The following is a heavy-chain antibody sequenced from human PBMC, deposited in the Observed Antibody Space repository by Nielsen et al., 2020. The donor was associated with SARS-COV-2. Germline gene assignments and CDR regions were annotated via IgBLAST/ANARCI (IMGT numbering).Heavy chain of an antibody. CDR2: IWYDGSNK. Sequence: CAASGFTFSSYGMHWVRQAPGKGLEWVAVIWYDGSNKYYADSVKGRFTISRDNSKNTLYLQMNSLRAEDTAVYYCARDHGLYYDSSGPPGGYWGQGTLVTVSS. CDR3: ARDHGLYYDSSGPPGGY. D-gene: IGHD3-22*01. J-gene: IGHJ4*02. V-gene: IGHV3-33*01. CDR1: GFTFSSYG.